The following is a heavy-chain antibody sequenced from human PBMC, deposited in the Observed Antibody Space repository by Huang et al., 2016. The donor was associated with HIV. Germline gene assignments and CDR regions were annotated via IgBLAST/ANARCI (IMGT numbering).Heavy chain of an antibody. CDR2: SNPKRGGT. J-gene: IGHJ4*02. D-gene: IGHD6-6*01. Sequence: QVQLVQSGAEVKNPGASVRVSCKASGYTFTDSNIHWVRQAPGLGLEGRVWSNPKRGGTIYAQRFQGRITMTRDTTISTVHMDLRRIQSDDTAVYFCARDWSFGSSTSPADWGQGTLVTVSS. V-gene: IGHV1-2*02. CDR3: ARDWSFGSSTSPAD. CDR1: GYTFTDSN.